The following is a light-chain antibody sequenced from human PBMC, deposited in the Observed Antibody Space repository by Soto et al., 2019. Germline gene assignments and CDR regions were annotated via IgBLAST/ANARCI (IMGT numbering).Light chain of an antibody. V-gene: IGKV3-11*01. CDR3: QHRTSWPPT. CDR1: QSVGIY. J-gene: IGKJ3*01. CDR2: DAS. Sequence: EIVLTQSPATLSLSPGERASISCRASQSVGIYLAWYQQKPGQAPRLLIYDASNRATGIPARYSASGSGTDFTLTINSLEPDDFAVYYCQHRTSWPPTFGPGTKVDI.